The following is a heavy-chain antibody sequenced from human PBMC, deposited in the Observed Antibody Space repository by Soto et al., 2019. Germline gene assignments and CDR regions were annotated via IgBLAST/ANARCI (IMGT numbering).Heavy chain of an antibody. CDR1: GSTLTSYA. Sequence: QVQLVQPGAEVKKPGASVKVSCKAPGSTLTSYAMHWVRKAPGQRLEWMGWINAGNGNTKYSQKFQGRVTITRDTSASTAYMELSSLRSEDTAVYYCARTMLLLPYYFDYWGQGTLVTVSS. J-gene: IGHJ4*02. CDR2: INAGNGNT. CDR3: ARTMLLLPYYFDY. V-gene: IGHV1-3*01. D-gene: IGHD2-15*01.